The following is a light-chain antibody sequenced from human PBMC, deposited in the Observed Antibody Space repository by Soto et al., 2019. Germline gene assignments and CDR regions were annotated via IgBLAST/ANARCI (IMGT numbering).Light chain of an antibody. J-gene: IGKJ1*01. CDR2: KAS. V-gene: IGKV1-5*03. Sequence: IQMTQSPSTLSASVGDRVTITCRASQNIDACLAWYQQKPGKAPKVLIYKASSLESGVPSRFSGSGSGTEFTLTISSLQPDDSATYYCQHYNSFSRTFGQGTKVDIK. CDR1: QNIDAC. CDR3: QHYNSFSRT.